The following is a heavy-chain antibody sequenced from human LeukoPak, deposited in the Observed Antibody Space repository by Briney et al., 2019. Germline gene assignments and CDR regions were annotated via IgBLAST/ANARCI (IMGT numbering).Heavy chain of an antibody. D-gene: IGHD5-12*01. CDR1: GYTFTSYG. CDR3: ARDRSRSGYAGDWFDP. CDR2: ISAYNGNT. Sequence: ASVKVSCKASGYTFTSYGISWVRQAPGQGLEWMGRISAYNGNTNYAQKLQGRVTMTTDTSTSTAYMELRSLRSDDTAVYYCARDRSRSGYAGDWFDPWGQGTLVTVSS. V-gene: IGHV1-18*01. J-gene: IGHJ5*02.